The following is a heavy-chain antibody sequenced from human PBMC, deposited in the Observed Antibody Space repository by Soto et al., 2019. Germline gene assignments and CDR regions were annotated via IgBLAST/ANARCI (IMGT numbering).Heavy chain of an antibody. CDR2: ISYDGSNK. D-gene: IGHD5-12*01. J-gene: IGHJ4*02. CDR3: AKDLAATIPHY. Sequence: GGSLRLSCAASGFTFSSYGMHWVRQAPGKGLEWVAVISYDGSNKYYADSVKGRFTISRDNSKNTLYLQMNSLRAEDTAVYYCAKDLAATIPHYRGPGPLVTLSS. CDR1: GFTFSSYG. V-gene: IGHV3-30*18.